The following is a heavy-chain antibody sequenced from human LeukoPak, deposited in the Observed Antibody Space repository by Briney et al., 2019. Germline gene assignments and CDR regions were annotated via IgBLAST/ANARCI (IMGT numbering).Heavy chain of an antibody. CDR3: ATSAVAAPGDY. CDR2: ISHLGSNK. D-gene: IGHD6-19*01. CDR1: GLTFRSHA. V-gene: IGHV3-30*04. J-gene: IGHJ4*02. Sequence: GGSLRLSCVVSGLTFRSHAMHWVRQAPGKGLEWVAVISHLGSNKYYGDSVRGRFTISRDNSKSILYLQMNGLAPEDTALYYCATSAVAAPGDYWGQGTPVTVS.